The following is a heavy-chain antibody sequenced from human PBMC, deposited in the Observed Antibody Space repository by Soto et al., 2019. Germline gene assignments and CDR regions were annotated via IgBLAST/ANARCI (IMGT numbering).Heavy chain of an antibody. CDR2: IYHIGGT. CDR3: ARSLDIVLVPAAMQFGWFYP. J-gene: IGHJ5*02. V-gene: IGHV4-30-2*01. CDR1: GGSISSGCYS. Sequence: QLQLQESGSRLVKPSQTLSLTCAVSGGSISSGCYSWSWIRQPPGKGLEWIGYIYHIGGTYYNPSLKRRVTISVDRSKNQFSLKLSSVTAANTAVYYCARSLDIVLVPAAMQFGWFYPWGQGTLVPVSS. D-gene: IGHD2-2*03.